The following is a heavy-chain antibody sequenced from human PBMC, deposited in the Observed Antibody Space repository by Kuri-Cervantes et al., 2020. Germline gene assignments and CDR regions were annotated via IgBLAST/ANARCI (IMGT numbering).Heavy chain of an antibody. Sequence: GESLKISCAASGFTFSSYAMSWVRQAPGKGLEWVSAISGSGGSTYYADSVKGRFTISRDNANNSLFLVMNSLRAEDTAVYYCARGLGYSYGMGFDYWDQGTLVTVSS. CDR2: ISGSGGST. D-gene: IGHD5-18*01. J-gene: IGHJ4*02. CDR3: ARGLGYSYGMGFDY. V-gene: IGHV3-23*01. CDR1: GFTFSSYA.